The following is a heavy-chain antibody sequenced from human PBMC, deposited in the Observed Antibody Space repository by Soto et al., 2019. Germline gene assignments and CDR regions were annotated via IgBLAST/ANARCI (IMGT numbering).Heavy chain of an antibody. V-gene: IGHV1-3*01. D-gene: IGHD6-19*01. CDR2: INAGNGHT. CDR3: ARAVAVPADFDY. J-gene: IGHJ4*02. CDR1: TYTLTVNV. Sequence: ASVTLVSKTSTYTLTVNVTHCVLRARGQRLEWMGWINAGNGHTKYSQKFQGRVTITRDTSASTAYMELSSLRSEDTALYYCARAVAVPADFDYWGQGTLVTVSS.